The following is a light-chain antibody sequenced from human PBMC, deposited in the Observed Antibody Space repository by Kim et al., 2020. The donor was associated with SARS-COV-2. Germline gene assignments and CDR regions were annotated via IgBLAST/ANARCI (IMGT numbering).Light chain of an antibody. J-gene: IGKJ1*01. CDR3: QQYSSSPAT. CDR2: GAS. V-gene: IGKV3-20*01. CDR1: QSGRNNY. Sequence: STRQKPLQSCRARQSGRNNYLSWHQQQPRQAPRHLIYGASSRATGITDLFSVSGSGTDFTLTITRLEPEDFAVYYCQQYSSSPATFGQGTKVDIK.